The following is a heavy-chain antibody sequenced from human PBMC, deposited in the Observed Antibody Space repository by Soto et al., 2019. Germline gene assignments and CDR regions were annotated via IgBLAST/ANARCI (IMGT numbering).Heavy chain of an antibody. D-gene: IGHD1-1*01. CDR3: ASDSTGWFDP. J-gene: IGHJ5*02. CDR2: FYTSGNT. V-gene: IGHV4-4*07. CDR1: GGSVSSYY. Sequence: SETLSLTCTVSGGSVSSYYWSWIRQPAGKGLEWIGRFYTSGNTNYNPSLKSRVTMSLDTSKNQFSLKLSSVTAADTAVYFCASDSTGWFDPCGQGTLVTVSS.